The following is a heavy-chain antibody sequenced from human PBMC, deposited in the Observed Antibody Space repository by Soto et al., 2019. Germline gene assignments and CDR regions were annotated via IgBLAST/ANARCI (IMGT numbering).Heavy chain of an antibody. Sequence: GGSLRLSCSASGFTFSSYAMHWVRQAPGKGLEYVSAISSNGGSTYYADSVKGRFTISRDNSKNTLYLQMSSLRAEDTAVYYCVKGGYRDDYYYGMDVWGQGTTVTSP. CDR1: GFTFSSYA. D-gene: IGHD5-12*01. CDR2: ISSNGGST. J-gene: IGHJ6*02. V-gene: IGHV3-64D*06. CDR3: VKGGYRDDYYYGMDV.